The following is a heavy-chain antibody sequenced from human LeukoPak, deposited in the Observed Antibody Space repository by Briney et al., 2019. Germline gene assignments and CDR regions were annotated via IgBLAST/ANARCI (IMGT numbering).Heavy chain of an antibody. Sequence: GGSLRLSCAASGFTFSDYAMHWVRQAPGKGLEWVAFIRYDGSNKYYADSVKGRFTISRDNSKNTLYLQMNSLRAEDTAVYYCAKLFLDAAGRGYFDYWGQGTLVTVSS. D-gene: IGHD1-14*01. CDR3: AKLFLDAAGRGYFDY. J-gene: IGHJ4*02. V-gene: IGHV3-30*02. CDR2: IRYDGSNK. CDR1: GFTFSDYA.